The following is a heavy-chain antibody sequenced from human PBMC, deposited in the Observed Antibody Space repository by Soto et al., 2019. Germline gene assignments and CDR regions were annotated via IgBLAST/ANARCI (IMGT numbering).Heavy chain of an antibody. D-gene: IGHD2-2*01. J-gene: IGHJ4*02. CDR2: IIPIFGTA. CDR1: GGTFSSYA. V-gene: IGHV1-69*13. CDR3: ARSRGDGYCSSTSCYGPYDY. Sequence: SVKVSCKASGGTFSSYAISWVRQAPGQGLEWMGGIIPIFGTANYAQKFQGRVTITADESTSTAYMELSSLRSEDTAVYYCARSRGDGYCSSTSCYGPYDYWGQGTLVTVSS.